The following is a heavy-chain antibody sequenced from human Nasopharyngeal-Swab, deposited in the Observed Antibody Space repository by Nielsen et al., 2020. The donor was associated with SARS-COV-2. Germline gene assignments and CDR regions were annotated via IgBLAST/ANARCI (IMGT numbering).Heavy chain of an antibody. Sequence: EWVGRITSKTAGGTEEYAAHVKGRFSISRDDKKNTLHLQMNSLKTEDTAVYYCTARRRWELRPIDYWGQGTLVTVSS. D-gene: IGHD1-26*01. V-gene: IGHV3-15*01. J-gene: IGHJ4*02. CDR2: ITSKTAGGTE. CDR3: TARRRWELRPIDY.